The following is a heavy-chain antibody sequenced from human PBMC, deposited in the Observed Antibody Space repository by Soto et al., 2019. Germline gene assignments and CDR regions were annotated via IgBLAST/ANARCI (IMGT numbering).Heavy chain of an antibody. V-gene: IGHV1-18*01. Sequence: QVQLVQSGAEVKKPGASVKVSCKASGYTFTSYGISWVRQAPGQGLEWMGWISAYNGNTNYAQKLQGRVTMTTDTSTSTAYMELRSLRSDVTAVYYCARDRLRVVELSPFDYGGQGPLVTVSS. CDR2: ISAYNGNT. CDR3: ARDRLRVVELSPFDY. CDR1: GYTFTSYG. J-gene: IGHJ4*02. D-gene: IGHD3-16*02.